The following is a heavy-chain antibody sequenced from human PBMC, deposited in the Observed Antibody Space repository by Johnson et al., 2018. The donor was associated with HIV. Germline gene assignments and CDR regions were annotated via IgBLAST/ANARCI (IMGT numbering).Heavy chain of an antibody. CDR1: GFTFSNYA. V-gene: IGHV3-23*04. D-gene: IGHD3-16*01. CDR2: IHNSGGST. CDR3: AKCIWGSSLIDVFDI. J-gene: IGHJ3*02. Sequence: EVQLVESGGGLVQPGGSLRLSCAASGFTFSNYAMSWVRQAPGKGLEWVSTIHNSGGSTYYEDFVKGRFTISRDNSKKTLYLQMNSLRVEDTAVYYCAKCIWGSSLIDVFDIWGQGTTVIVSS.